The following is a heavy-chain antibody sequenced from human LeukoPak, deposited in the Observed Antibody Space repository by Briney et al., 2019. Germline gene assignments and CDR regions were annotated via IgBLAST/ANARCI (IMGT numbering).Heavy chain of an antibody. CDR3: AIRGVVIRVILVGFHKEAYYFDS. J-gene: IGHJ4*02. V-gene: IGHV3-23*01. D-gene: IGHD3-22*01. CDR2: ISDSGGTT. Sequence: GGSLRLSCAVSGITLSNYGMSWVRQAPGKGLDWVAGISDSGGTTNYADSVKGRFTISRDNPKNTLYLQMNSLRAEDTAVYFCAIRGVVIRVILVGFHKEAYYFDSWGQGTLVTVSS. CDR1: GITLSNYG.